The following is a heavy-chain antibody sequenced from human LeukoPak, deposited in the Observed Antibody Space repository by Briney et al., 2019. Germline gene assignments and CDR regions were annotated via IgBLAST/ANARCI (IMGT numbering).Heavy chain of an antibody. V-gene: IGHV4-34*01. CDR2: INHSGST. J-gene: IGHJ1*01. Sequence: SETLSLTCAVYGGSFSGYYWSWIRQPPGKGLEWIGEINHSGSTNYNPSLKSRVTISVDTSKNQFSLKLSSATAADTAVYYCARKQVAGARYFQHWGQGTLVTVSS. CDR3: ARKQVAGARYFQH. CDR1: GGSFSGYY. D-gene: IGHD6-6*01.